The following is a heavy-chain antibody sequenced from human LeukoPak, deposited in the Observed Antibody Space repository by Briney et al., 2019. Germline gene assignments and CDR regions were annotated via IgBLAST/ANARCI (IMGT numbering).Heavy chain of an antibody. J-gene: IGHJ4*02. CDR3: AKGAFYCSSTSCYGTRLYYFDY. CDR2: INHSGST. Sequence: KPSETLSLTCAVYGESLSGYYWSWIRQPPGKGLEWIGEINHSGSTNYNPSLKSPVTISVDTSKNQFSLKLSSVTAADTAVHYCAKGAFYCSSTSCYGTRLYYFDYWGQGTLVTVSS. D-gene: IGHD2-2*01. V-gene: IGHV4-34*01. CDR1: GESLSGYY.